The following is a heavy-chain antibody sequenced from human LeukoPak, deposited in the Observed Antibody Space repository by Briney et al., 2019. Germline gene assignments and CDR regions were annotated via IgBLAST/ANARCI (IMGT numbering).Heavy chain of an antibody. CDR1: GDSISSYY. V-gene: IGHV4-59*01. CDR2: IYYSGST. Sequence: SETLSLTCTVSGDSISSYYWSWIRQPPGKELEWIGYIYYSGSTNYNPSLKSRVTISLDTSKNQFSLKLSSVTAADTAVYYCARSYYGSGSYYVYYGMDVWGHGTTVTVSS. D-gene: IGHD3-10*01. CDR3: ARSYYGSGSYYVYYGMDV. J-gene: IGHJ6*02.